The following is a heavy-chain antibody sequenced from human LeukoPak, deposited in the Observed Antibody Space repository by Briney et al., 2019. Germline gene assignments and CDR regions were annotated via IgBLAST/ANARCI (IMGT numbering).Heavy chain of an antibody. CDR2: INHSGST. Sequence: SETLSLTCAVYGGSFSGYDWSWIRQPPGKGLEWIGEINHSGSTNYNPSLKSRVTISVDTSKNQFSLKLSSVTAADTAVYYCARGGRRNYGDYEVWFDPWGQGTLVTVSS. V-gene: IGHV4-34*01. CDR3: ARGGRRNYGDYEVWFDP. J-gene: IGHJ5*02. D-gene: IGHD4-17*01. CDR1: GGSFSGYD.